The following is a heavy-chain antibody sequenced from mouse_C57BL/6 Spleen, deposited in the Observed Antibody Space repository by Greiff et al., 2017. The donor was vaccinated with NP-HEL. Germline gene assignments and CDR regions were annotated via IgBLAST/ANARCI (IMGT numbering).Heavy chain of an antibody. V-gene: IGHV1-53*01. CDR3: ARDYYGSSFYAMDY. J-gene: IGHJ4*01. CDR1: GYTFTSYW. Sequence: QVHVKQSGTELVKPGASVKLSCKASGYTFTSYWMHWVKQRPGQGLEWIGNINPSNGGTNYNEKFKSKATLTVDKSSSTAYMQLSSLTSEDSAVYYCARDYYGSSFYAMDYWGQGTSVTVSS. D-gene: IGHD1-1*01. CDR2: INPSNGGT.